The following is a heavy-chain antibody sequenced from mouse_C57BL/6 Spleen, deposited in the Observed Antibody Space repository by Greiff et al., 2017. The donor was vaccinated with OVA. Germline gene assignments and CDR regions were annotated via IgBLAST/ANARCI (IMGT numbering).Heavy chain of an antibody. D-gene: IGHD3-3*01. CDR1: GYAFSSSW. Sequence: QVQLKESGPELVKPGASVKISCKASGYAFSSSWMNWVKQRPGKGLEWIGRIYPGDGDTNYNGKFKGKATLTADKSSSTAYMQLSSLTSEDSAVYFCARRALTEGDYWGQGTSVTVSS. CDR2: IYPGDGDT. J-gene: IGHJ4*01. CDR3: ARRALTEGDY. V-gene: IGHV1-82*01.